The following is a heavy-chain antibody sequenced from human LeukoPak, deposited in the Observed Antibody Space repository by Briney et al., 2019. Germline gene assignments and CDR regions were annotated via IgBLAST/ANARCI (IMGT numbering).Heavy chain of an antibody. J-gene: IGHJ5*02. CDR2: ISYTGST. V-gene: IGHV4-59*01. D-gene: IGHD3-10*01. CDR3: ARDDYRGVTNFDP. CDR1: GGSISPYF. Sequence: SETLSLTCTASGGSISPYFWSWIRQPPGRGLEWLGYISYTGSTNYNPSLKSRVTISVDTSKNQFSLQLTSVTAADTAVYYCARDDYRGVTNFDPWGQGTLVTVSS.